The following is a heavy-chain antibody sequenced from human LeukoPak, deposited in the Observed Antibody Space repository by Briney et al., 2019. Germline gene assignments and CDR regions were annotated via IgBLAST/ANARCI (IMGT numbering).Heavy chain of an antibody. Sequence: PGGSLRLSCAASGFTFRNYYMIWVRQAPGKGLEWISSISTSSSQKNYADSVKGRFSISRDNANNSLFLQLNSPRGDDTALYYCARVGLLVNGAFDIWGQGTMVTVSS. CDR3: ARVGLLVNGAFDI. D-gene: IGHD2-8*01. V-gene: IGHV3-21*01. CDR2: ISTSSSQK. J-gene: IGHJ3*02. CDR1: GFTFRNYY.